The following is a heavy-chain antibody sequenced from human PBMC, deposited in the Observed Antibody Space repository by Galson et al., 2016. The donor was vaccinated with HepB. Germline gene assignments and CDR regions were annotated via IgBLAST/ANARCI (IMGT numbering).Heavy chain of an antibody. V-gene: IGHV4-61*08. Sequence: SETLSLTCTVSGDSVSSDGYYWNWVRQAPGKGLEWMANMEYIGNTNFNPSLKSRITISVDTSKNQLSLKLTSVNAADTAVYYCARGFPFGPRRSGFRVWGQGTRAIV. CDR3: ARGFPFGPRRSGFRV. D-gene: IGHD3-3*01. J-gene: IGHJ4*02. CDR2: MEYIGNT. CDR1: GDSVSSDGYY.